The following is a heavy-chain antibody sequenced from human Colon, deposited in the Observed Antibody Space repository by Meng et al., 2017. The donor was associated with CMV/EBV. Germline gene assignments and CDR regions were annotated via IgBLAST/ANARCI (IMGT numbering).Heavy chain of an antibody. V-gene: IGHV1-2*02. CDR2: IYPQDGGT. CDR3: VRESWYFDF. Sequence: QVQLVHSGTELTAPVAPVQAVCKTSGYTFTANPLRGVRQASGQGLEWMGLIYPQDGGTYFAQKFQDRVTLTRDTSITTAYMELSGLTSDDTAIYYCVRESWYFDFWGEGTLVTVSS. J-gene: IGHJ4*02. CDR1: GYTFTANP. D-gene: IGHD6-13*01.